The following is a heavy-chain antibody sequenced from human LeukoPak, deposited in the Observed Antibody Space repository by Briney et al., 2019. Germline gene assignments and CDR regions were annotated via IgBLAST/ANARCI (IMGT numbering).Heavy chain of an antibody. V-gene: IGHV1-69*06. CDR1: GGTFSSYA. CDR2: IIPIFGTA. CDR3: ARGSRDTYYFDY. J-gene: IGHJ4*02. D-gene: IGHD5-24*01. Sequence: SVKVPCKASGGTFSSYAISWVRQAPGQGLEWMGGIIPIFGTANYAQKFQGRVTITADKSTSTAYMELSSLRSEDTAVYYCARGSRDTYYFDYWGRGTLVTVSS.